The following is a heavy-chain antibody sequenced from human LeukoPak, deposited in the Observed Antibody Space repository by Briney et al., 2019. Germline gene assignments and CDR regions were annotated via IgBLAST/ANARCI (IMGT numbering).Heavy chain of an antibody. CDR1: GFIFSSHA. V-gene: IGHV3-23*01. D-gene: IGHD6-19*01. Sequence: GRSLRLSCAASGFIFSSHAMSCVPHAPGKGLECVSAISGSGGSTHYADSVKGRFTISRDNSKNTVYLQMNSLRAEDTAVYYCAKLKSIAVAGYFDYWGQGTLVTVSS. CDR2: ISGSGGST. CDR3: AKLKSIAVAGYFDY. J-gene: IGHJ4*02.